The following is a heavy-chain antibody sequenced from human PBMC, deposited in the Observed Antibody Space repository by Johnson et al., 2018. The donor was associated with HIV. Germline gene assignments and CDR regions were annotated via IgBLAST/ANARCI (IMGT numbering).Heavy chain of an antibody. CDR1: GFTFSSFA. D-gene: IGHD3-22*01. CDR3: ARSDYDSSGYYAFDI. Sequence: EVQLVESGGGLVQPGGSLRLSCAASGFTFSSFAMHWVRQATGKGLEWVSAIGTAGDTYYPGSVKGRFTISRENAKNSLYLQMNSLRAGDTAVYYCARSDYDSSGYYAFDIWGQGTMVTVSS. CDR2: IGTAGDT. V-gene: IGHV3-13*01. J-gene: IGHJ3*02.